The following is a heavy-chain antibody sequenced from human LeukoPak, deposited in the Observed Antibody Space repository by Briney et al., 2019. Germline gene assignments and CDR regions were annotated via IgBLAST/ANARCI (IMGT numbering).Heavy chain of an antibody. CDR1: GYRFTSYA. D-gene: IGHD3-22*01. CDR3: ARDEADSAITMLSSGGDFDY. Sequence: ASVKVSCKASGYRFTSYAISWVRQAPGQGLEWMGWISAYNGNTNYAQKLQGRVTMTTDTSTSTAYMELRSLRSDDTAVYYCARDEADSAITMLSSGGDFDYWGQGTLVTVSS. V-gene: IGHV1-18*01. J-gene: IGHJ4*02. CDR2: ISAYNGNT.